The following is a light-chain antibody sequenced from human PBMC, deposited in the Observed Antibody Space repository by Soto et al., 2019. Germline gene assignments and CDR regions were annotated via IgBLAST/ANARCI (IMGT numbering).Light chain of an antibody. J-gene: IGLJ1*01. Sequence: QSALTQPPSASGSPGQSVTISCTGTSSDVGGYNYVSWYQQHPGKAPKLIIYQVSKRPSGVPDRFSGSKSGNTASLTVSGLQAEDEADYYCNSYAGDSILYVFGTGTKLTVL. CDR2: QVS. CDR1: SSDVGGYNY. CDR3: NSYAGDSILYV. V-gene: IGLV2-8*01.